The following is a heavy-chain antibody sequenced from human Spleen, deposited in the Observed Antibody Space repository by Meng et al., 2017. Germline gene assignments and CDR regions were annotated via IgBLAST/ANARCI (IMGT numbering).Heavy chain of an antibody. CDR2: IGHSGFT. CDR1: GDSISSSDSY. J-gene: IGHJ1*01. CDR3: ARGSGGSYFAYFQH. Sequence: QPQLQESGPGLVKPSETLSLTCSVSGDSISSSDSYWGWIRQSPGKGLEWIGSIGHSGFTYYNPSLKSRVTISVDTSKNQFSLKLSSVTAADTAVYYCARGSGGSYFAYFQHWGQGTLVTVSS. D-gene: IGHD1-26*01. V-gene: IGHV4-39*07.